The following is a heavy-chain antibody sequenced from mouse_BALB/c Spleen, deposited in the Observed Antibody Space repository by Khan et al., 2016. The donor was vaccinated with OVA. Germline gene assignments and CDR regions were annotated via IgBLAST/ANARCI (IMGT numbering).Heavy chain of an antibody. J-gene: IGHJ4*01. CDR1: GYTFTNYG. Sequence: LVESGPELKKPGETVKISCKASGYTFTNYGMNWVKQAPGKGLKWMGWINTYTGEPTYAADFKGRFAFSLETSASTAYLQFNNLKNEDTATYFCARPPYCAYVMVYGGQGTSVTVSS. D-gene: IGHD2-10*01. CDR2: INTYTGEP. V-gene: IGHV9-3-1*01. CDR3: ARPPYCAYVMVY.